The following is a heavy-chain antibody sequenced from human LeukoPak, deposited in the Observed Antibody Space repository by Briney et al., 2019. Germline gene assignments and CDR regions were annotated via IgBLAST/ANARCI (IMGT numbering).Heavy chain of an antibody. CDR2: IYSGGST. D-gene: IGHD1-26*01. J-gene: IGHJ4*02. CDR3: ARVGGATAVTMYFEY. V-gene: IGHV3-66*01. CDR1: AFTVSSSY. Sequence: QAGGSLRLSCAASAFTVSSSYLSWVRQAPGKGLEWVSVIYSGGSTYYADSVKGRFTISRDNSKNTLYLQMNSLRAEDTAVYYCARVGGATAVTMYFEYWGQGTLVTVSS.